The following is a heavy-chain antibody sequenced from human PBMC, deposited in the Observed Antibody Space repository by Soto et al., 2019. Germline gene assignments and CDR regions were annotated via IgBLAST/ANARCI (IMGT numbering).Heavy chain of an antibody. V-gene: IGHV4-39*01. CDR3: ARQDYDFWSGNFDY. Sequence: PSETLSLTCTFSGGSIXSSSYYLGWIRQPPGKGLEWIGSIYYSGSTFYNPSLNSRVTISVDTSKNQFSLKLSSVTAADTAVYYCARQDYDFWSGNFDYWGQGTLVTVSS. CDR2: IYYSGST. D-gene: IGHD3-3*01. J-gene: IGHJ4*02. CDR1: GGSIXSSSYY.